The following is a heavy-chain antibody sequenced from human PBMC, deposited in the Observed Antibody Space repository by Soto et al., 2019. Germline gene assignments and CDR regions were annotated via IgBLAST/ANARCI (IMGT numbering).Heavy chain of an antibody. Sequence: SETLSVTCTVSGGSISSYYWSWIRQPPGKGLEWIGYIYYSGSTNYNPSLKSRVTISVDTSKNQFSLKLSSVTAADTAVYYCARGNLVDYWGQGTLVTVSS. CDR2: IYYSGST. J-gene: IGHJ4*02. V-gene: IGHV4-59*01. CDR3: ARGNLVDY. CDR1: GGSISSYY.